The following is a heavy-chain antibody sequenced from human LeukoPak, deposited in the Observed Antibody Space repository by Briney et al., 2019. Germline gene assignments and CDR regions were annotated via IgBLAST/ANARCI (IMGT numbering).Heavy chain of an antibody. CDR1: GFTFSSYA. V-gene: IGHV3-30-3*01. Sequence: PGGSLRLSCAASGFTFSSYAMHWVRQAPGKGLEWVAVISYDGSNKYYADSVKGRFTISRDNSKNTLYLQMNSLRAEDTAVYYCARDWGAPSGRWYDSSGYQDYWGQGTLVTVSS. J-gene: IGHJ4*02. D-gene: IGHD3-22*01. CDR3: ARDWGAPSGRWYDSSGYQDY. CDR2: ISYDGSNK.